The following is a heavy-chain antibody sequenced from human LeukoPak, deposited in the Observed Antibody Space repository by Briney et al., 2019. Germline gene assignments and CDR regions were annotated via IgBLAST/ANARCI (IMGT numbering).Heavy chain of an antibody. CDR3: ARDSRAAIRTYYYYYYMDV. J-gene: IGHJ6*03. Sequence: SVKVSCKASGGTFSSYAISWMRQAPGQGLEWMGGIIPIFGTANYAQKFQGRVTITADESTSTAYMELSSLRSEDTAVYYCARDSRAAIRTYYYYYYMDVWGKGTTVTVSS. V-gene: IGHV1-69*13. D-gene: IGHD2-2*01. CDR2: IIPIFGTA. CDR1: GGTFSSYA.